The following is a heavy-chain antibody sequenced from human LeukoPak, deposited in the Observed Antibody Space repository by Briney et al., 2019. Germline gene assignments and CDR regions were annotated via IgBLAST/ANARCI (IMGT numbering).Heavy chain of an antibody. D-gene: IGHD3-9*01. CDR3: ARAVYLYYDILTGYFDY. Sequence: PGGSLRLSCAGSGFTFSDYYMSWIRQAPGKGLEWISYIGSSGKTIYYADSVKGRFTISRDNAKNSLYLQMNSLRAEGTAVYYCARAVYLYYDILTGYFDYWGQGTLVTVSS. V-gene: IGHV3-11*04. CDR1: GFTFSDYY. J-gene: IGHJ4*02. CDR2: IGSSGKTI.